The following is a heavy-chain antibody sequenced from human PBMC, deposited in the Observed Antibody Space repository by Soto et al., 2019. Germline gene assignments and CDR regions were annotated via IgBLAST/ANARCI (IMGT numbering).Heavy chain of an antibody. CDR1: GGSIGGHY. D-gene: IGHD2-21*01. CDR3: ARGGDTSAEFYYGVDV. V-gene: IGHV4-59*11. Sequence: QVQLQESGPGVVRPSEALTLTCIVSGGSIGGHYWSWIRQPPGKGLEWIGYIYYTGDTNYNPSLLGRVSISVDTSKKQFSLRLNSMTAADTAVYYCARGGDTSAEFYYGVDVWGQGTTVTVSS. CDR2: IYYTGDT. J-gene: IGHJ6*02.